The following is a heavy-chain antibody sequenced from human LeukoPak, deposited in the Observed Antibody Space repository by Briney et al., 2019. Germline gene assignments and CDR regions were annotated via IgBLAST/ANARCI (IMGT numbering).Heavy chain of an antibody. Sequence: PSETLSLTCAVYGGSFSGYYWSWIRQPPGKGLEWIGEINHSGSTNYNPSLKSRVTISVDTSKNQFSLKLSSVTAADTAVYYCARDPSAAGTKAFDIWGQGTMVTVSS. V-gene: IGHV4-34*01. J-gene: IGHJ3*02. D-gene: IGHD6-13*01. CDR2: INHSGST. CDR3: ARDPSAAGTKAFDI. CDR1: GGSFSGYY.